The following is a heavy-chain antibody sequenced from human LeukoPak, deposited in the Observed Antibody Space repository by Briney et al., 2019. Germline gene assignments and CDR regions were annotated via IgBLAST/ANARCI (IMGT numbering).Heavy chain of an antibody. CDR1: GFTFDDYA. CDR3: AKDIGAAVAGYYYYYGMDV. Sequence: GGSLRLSCAASGFTFDDYAMHWARQAPGKGLEWVSLISGAGGSTYYADSVKGRFTISRDNSKNSLYLQMNSLRTEDTALYYCAKDIGAAVAGYYYYYGMDVWGQGTTVTLSS. V-gene: IGHV3-43*02. CDR2: ISGAGGST. J-gene: IGHJ6*02. D-gene: IGHD6-19*01.